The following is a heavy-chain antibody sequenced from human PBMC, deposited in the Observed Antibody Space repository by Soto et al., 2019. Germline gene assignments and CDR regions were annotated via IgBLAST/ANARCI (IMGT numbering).Heavy chain of an antibody. CDR2: IYHSGST. D-gene: IGHD1-1*01. CDR3: ASADWTSRAFDY. J-gene: IGHJ4*02. CDR1: GGSIGIGGYS. V-gene: IGHV4-30-2*01. Sequence: PSETRSLTCAVSGGSIGIGGYSWSWIRQPPGKGLEWIGYIYHSGSTYYNPSLKSRVTISVDRSKNQFSLKLSSVTAADTAVYYCASADWTSRAFDYWGQGTLVTVSS.